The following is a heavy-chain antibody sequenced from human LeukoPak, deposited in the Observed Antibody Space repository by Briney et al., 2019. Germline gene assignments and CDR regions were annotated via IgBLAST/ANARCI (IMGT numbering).Heavy chain of an antibody. Sequence: PGGSLRLSCAASGVTFSSARMSWVRDAPRKGLGWGGRIKSKTDGGTTDYAAPVKGRFTISRDDSKNTLYLQMNSLKTEETAVYYCTTAYSSSWYAFDIWGQGTMVTVS. CDR3: TTAYSSSWYAFDI. CDR2: IKSKTDGGTT. V-gene: IGHV3-15*01. CDR1: GVTFSSAR. J-gene: IGHJ3*02. D-gene: IGHD6-13*01.